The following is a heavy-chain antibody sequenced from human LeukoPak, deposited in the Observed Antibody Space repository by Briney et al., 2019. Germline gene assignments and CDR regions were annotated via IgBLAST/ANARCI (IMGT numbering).Heavy chain of an antibody. CDR2: IDYSGGNT. CDR1: GFTFNNYV. V-gene: IGHV3-23*01. J-gene: IGHJ4*02. Sequence: GGSLRLSCAASGFTFNNYVMSWVRQAPGKGLEWVSGIDYSGGNTNYADSVLGRSTVSRDNSKNTLYLQMNSLRAEDTAVYYCVATRVCGGVLLRPNCLYFENWGQGTLVSVSS. CDR3: VATRVCGGVLLRPNCLYFEN. D-gene: IGHD3-10*01.